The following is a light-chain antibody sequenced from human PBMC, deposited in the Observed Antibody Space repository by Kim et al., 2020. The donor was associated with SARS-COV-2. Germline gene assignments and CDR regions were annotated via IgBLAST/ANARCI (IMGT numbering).Light chain of an antibody. CDR1: QGISNY. V-gene: IGKV1-27*01. J-gene: IGKJ1*01. CDR2: SAS. Sequence: DIQMTQSPSSLSASIGDRVTITCRASQGISNYLAWYQQKPGKVPKLLIHSASTLQSGVPTRFSGSGSGTDFTLTISSLQPEDVATYYCQKFDSARWTFGQGTKVDIK. CDR3: QKFDSARWT.